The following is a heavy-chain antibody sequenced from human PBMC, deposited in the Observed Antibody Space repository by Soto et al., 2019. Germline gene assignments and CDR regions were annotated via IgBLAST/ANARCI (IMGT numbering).Heavy chain of an antibody. CDR1: GGSISSYY. CDR3: ARVPDDYGDFYFDY. Sequence: PSETLSLTCTVSGGSISSYYWSWIRQPPGKGLEWIGYIYYSGSTNYNPSLKSRVTISVDTSKNQFSLKLRSVTAADTAVYYCARVPDDYGDFYFDYWGQGTLVTVSS. CDR2: IYYSGST. V-gene: IGHV4-59*01. D-gene: IGHD4-17*01. J-gene: IGHJ4*02.